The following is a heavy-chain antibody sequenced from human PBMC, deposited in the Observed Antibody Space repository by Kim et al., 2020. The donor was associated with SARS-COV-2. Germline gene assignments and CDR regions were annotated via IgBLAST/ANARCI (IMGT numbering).Heavy chain of an antibody. Sequence: TIYYADSLKARFTISRDNAKNPLYLQMNSLRDEDTAVYYCASGGFRSLDYWGQGTLVTVSS. CDR3: ASGGFRSLDY. V-gene: IGHV3-48*02. D-gene: IGHD3-16*01. CDR2: TI. J-gene: IGHJ4*02.